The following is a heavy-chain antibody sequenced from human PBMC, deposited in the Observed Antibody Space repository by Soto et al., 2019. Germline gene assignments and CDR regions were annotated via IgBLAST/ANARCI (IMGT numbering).Heavy chain of an antibody. CDR2: IYYSGST. CDR1: GGSLSNYQ. J-gene: IGHJ4*02. D-gene: IGHD3-10*01. V-gene: IGHV4-59*08. CDR3: ARLMMIRGLIIPFDY. Sequence: SETLSLTCTVSGGSLSNYQWSWIRQPPGKGLEWIGFIYYSGSTNYNPSLKSRITISLDTSKNQFSLMLSSVTAADTAVYYCARLMMIRGLIIPFDYWGQGALVTVSS.